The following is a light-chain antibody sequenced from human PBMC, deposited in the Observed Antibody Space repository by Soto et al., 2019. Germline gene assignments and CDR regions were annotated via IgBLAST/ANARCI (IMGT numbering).Light chain of an antibody. Sequence: EIVMTQSPATLSVSPGQRATPFXRASQSVRTNLAWYQQRPGQALRLLIYGASTRATGIPARFSGRGSGTDFTLTISSLQSEDFAIYYCQQYNNWPPWTFGQGTKVDIK. CDR3: QQYNNWPPWT. CDR2: GAS. CDR1: QSVRTN. J-gene: IGKJ1*01. V-gene: IGKV3-15*01.